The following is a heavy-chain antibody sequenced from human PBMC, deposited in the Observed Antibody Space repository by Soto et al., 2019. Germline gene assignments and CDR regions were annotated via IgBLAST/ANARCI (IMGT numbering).Heavy chain of an antibody. D-gene: IGHD4-17*01. CDR1: GYTFTSYG. Sequence: ASVKVSCKASGYTFTSYGISWVRQAPGQGLEWMGWISAYNGNTNYAQKLQGRVTMTTDTSTSTAYMELRSLRSDDTAVYYCARVTTTVTTSYYFDYWGQGTLVTVSS. J-gene: IGHJ4*02. V-gene: IGHV1-18*04. CDR2: ISAYNGNT. CDR3: ARVTTTVTTSYYFDY.